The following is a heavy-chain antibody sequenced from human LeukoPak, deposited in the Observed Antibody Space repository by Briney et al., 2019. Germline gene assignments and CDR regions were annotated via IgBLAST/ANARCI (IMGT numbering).Heavy chain of an antibody. D-gene: IGHD2-15*01. CDR2: ISVHNGNT. Sequence: ASVKVSCKASGYTFRSYGISWVRQAPGQGLEWMGWISVHNGNTKYVEKFQGRVTLTTDTSTTTAYMELRSLTSDDTAVYYWAREGVCGGGSCPPPTYYNYRGRDVGAKGTTAPVP. J-gene: IGHJ6*04. CDR1: GYTFRSYG. V-gene: IGHV1-18*01. CDR3: AREGVCGGGSCPPPTYYNYRGRDV.